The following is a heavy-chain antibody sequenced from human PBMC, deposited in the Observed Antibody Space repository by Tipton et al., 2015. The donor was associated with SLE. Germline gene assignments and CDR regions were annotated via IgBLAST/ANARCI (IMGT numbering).Heavy chain of an antibody. V-gene: IGHV3-30*04. J-gene: IGHJ4*02. CDR2: VSYGGSNK. D-gene: IGHD7-27*01. Sequence: SLRLSCAASGFTFSSYTMHWVRQAPGKGLGWVAVVSYGGSNKYYADSVKGRFTISRDNSKNTLSLQMSSLRAEDTAVYYCAREGNWAGEVDYWGQGTLVTVSS. CDR3: AREGNWAGEVDY. CDR1: GFTFSSYT.